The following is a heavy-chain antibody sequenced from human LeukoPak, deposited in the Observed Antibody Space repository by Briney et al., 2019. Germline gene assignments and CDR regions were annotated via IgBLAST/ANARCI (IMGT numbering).Heavy chain of an antibody. Sequence: GSLRLPCAASGFTFKDYAMHWVRHAPGKGLEWVSLISGDGGIIYYADSVKGRFTISRDNSKNSLYLQMNSLRTEDTAFYYCAKDIGERGYKDYWGQGTLVTVFS. V-gene: IGHV3-43*02. CDR3: AKDIGERGYKDY. J-gene: IGHJ4*02. CDR2: ISGDGGII. CDR1: GFTFKDYA. D-gene: IGHD5-18*01.